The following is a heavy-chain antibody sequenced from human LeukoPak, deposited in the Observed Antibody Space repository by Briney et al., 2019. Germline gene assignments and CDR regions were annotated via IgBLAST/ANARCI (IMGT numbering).Heavy chain of an antibody. CDR3: ARDLSYSIAVAGTDSFLDY. V-gene: IGHV1-18*01. Sequence: GASVKVSCKASGYTFSTYGISWVRQAPGQGLEWMGWISTYNGNTNYAQKLQGRVTMTTDTSTSTAYMELRSLRSDDTAVYYCARDLSYSIAVAGTDSFLDYWGQGTLVTVSS. CDR1: GYTFSTYG. CDR2: ISTYNGNT. J-gene: IGHJ4*02. D-gene: IGHD6-19*01.